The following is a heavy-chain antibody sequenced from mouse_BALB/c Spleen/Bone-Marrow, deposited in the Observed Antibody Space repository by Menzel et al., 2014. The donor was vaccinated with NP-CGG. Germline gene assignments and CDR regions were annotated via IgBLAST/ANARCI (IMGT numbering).Heavy chain of an antibody. V-gene: IGHV1-87*01. CDR2: IYPGDGDT. CDR3: ARGAPFDY. Sequence: VKLQESGAELARPGASVKLSCKASGYTFTSYWMQWVKQRPGQGLEWIGAIYPGDGDTTYTQKFKGKATSTADKSSSTAYMQLSSLASEDSAVYYCARGAPFDYWGQGTTLTVSS. CDR1: GYTFTSYW. J-gene: IGHJ2*01.